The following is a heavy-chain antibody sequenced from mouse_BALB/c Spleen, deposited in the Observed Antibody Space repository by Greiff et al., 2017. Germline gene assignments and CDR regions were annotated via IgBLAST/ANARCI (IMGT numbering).Heavy chain of an antibody. Sequence: EVQLQQSGPSLVKPSQTLSLTCSVTGDSITSGYWNWIRKFPGNKLEYMGYISYSGSTYYSPSLKSRISITRDTSKNQYYLQLNSVTTEDTATYYCARKEDYGKAWFAYWGQGTLVTVSA. CDR1: GDSITSGY. CDR2: ISYSGST. CDR3: ARKEDYGKAWFAY. V-gene: IGHV3-8*02. D-gene: IGHD2-1*01. J-gene: IGHJ3*01.